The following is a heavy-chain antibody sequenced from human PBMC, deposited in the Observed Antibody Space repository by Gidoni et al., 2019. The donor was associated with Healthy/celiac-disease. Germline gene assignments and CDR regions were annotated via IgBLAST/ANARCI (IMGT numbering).Heavy chain of an antibody. J-gene: IGHJ5*02. CDR2: IYSGGST. CDR3: ARGGGSTNWFDP. CDR1: GFTVSSNY. V-gene: IGHV3-53*04. D-gene: IGHD2-15*01. Sequence: EVQLVPSGGCLVQPGGSLSLSCAASGFTVSSNYMVWVRQAPGKGREWVSVIYSGGSTYYADAVKGRFTISRHKSKNTLYLQMNSLRAEDTVVYYCARGGGSTNWFDPWGQGTLVTVSS.